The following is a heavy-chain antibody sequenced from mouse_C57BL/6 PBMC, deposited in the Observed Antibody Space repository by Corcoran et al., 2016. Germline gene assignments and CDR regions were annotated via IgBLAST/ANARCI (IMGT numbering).Heavy chain of an antibody. CDR1: GYTFTDYY. Sequence: EVQLQQSGPELVKPGASVKISCKASGYTFTDYYMNWVKQSHGKSLEWIGDINPNNGGTSYNQKFKGKATLTVDKSSSTAYMELRSLTSDDSAVYYCARKAYGSSCPWYFDVGGTGTTVTVSS. CDR3: ARKAYGSSCPWYFDV. J-gene: IGHJ1*03. CDR2: INPNNGGT. V-gene: IGHV1-26*01. D-gene: IGHD1-1*01.